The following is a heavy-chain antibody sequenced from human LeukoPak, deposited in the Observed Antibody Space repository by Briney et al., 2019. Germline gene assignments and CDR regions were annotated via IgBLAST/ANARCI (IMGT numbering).Heavy chain of an antibody. D-gene: IGHD3-16*01. CDR1: GFTFSDSY. CDR2: ISDSADTI. CDR3: AREGGDWGEGYFDY. V-gene: IGHV3-11*01. J-gene: IGHJ4*02. Sequence: GGSLRLSCAASGFTFSDSYMSWIRQVPGKGLEWISYISDSADTIYYADSVKGRFTISRDNAKNSLYLQMSSLRAEDTAVYYCAREGGDWGEGYFDYWGQGTLVTVSS.